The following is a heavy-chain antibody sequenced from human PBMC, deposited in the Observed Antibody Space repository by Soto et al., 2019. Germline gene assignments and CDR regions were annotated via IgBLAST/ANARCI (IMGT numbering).Heavy chain of an antibody. Sequence: SVKVSCKASGGTFSSYTISWVRQAPGQGLEWMGRIIPILGIANYAQKFQGRVTITADKSTSTAYMELSSLRSEDTAVYYCAGVGAAAGTFDYYYYMDVWGKGTTVTV. D-gene: IGHD6-13*01. CDR3: AGVGAAAGTFDYYYYMDV. CDR2: IIPILGIA. CDR1: GGTFSSYT. J-gene: IGHJ6*03. V-gene: IGHV1-69*02.